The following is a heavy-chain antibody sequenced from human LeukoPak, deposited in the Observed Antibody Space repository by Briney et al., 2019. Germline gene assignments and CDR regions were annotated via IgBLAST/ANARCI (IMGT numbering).Heavy chain of an antibody. V-gene: IGHV1-18*01. CDR1: GYTFTSYG. CDR3: ARALFFYDILTGLAPNYFDY. Sequence: ASVKVSCTASGYTFTSYGISWVRQAPGQGLEWMGWISAYNGNTNYAQKLQGRVTMTTDTSTSTAYMELRSLRSDDTAVYYCARALFFYDILTGLAPNYFDYWGQGTLVTVSS. J-gene: IGHJ4*02. CDR2: ISAYNGNT. D-gene: IGHD3-9*01.